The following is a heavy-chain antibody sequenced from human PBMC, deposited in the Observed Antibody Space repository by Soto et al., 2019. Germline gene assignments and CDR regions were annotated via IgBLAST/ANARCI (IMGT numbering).Heavy chain of an antibody. V-gene: IGHV3-23*01. CDR1: GFTFSSFA. CDR3: AKTRGAMIYAISVYGMDV. J-gene: IGHJ6*02. D-gene: IGHD2-8*01. CDR2: ISGSADST. Sequence: EVQLLESGGGLVQPGGSLRLSCAASGFTFSSFALNWVRQAPGKGLEWVSIISGSADSTFYADSVKGRFTISRDTSKKMLYSKINSPRDEDTAVYYCAKTRGAMIYAISVYGMDVWGQETTVTVSS.